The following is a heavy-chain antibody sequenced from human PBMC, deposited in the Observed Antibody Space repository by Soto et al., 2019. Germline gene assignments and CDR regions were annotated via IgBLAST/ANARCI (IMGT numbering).Heavy chain of an antibody. CDR1: GDTFNDYY. D-gene: IGHD5-12*01. CDR3: ARESGGATATLDYYYFYMDV. J-gene: IGHJ6*03. V-gene: IGHV1-2*04. Sequence: ASVKVSCKTSGDTFNDYYIHWVRQAPGQGLEWMGWINHNGGFTNYAQKFQGWVTMTRDTSIRTVYMELSSLRSDDTAVYYCARESGGATATLDYYYFYMDVWGKGTTVTVSS. CDR2: INHNGGFT.